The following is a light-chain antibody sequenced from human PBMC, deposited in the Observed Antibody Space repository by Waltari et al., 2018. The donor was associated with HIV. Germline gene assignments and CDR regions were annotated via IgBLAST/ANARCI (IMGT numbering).Light chain of an antibody. CDR3: MQALETPLT. J-gene: IGKJ4*01. V-gene: IGKV2-28*01. CDR1: QSLLRSNGYIY. Sequence: DIVMTQSPVSLFVTPGEPASISCTSSQSLLRSNGYIYLSWYLQKPGQPPQLLIYLGSNRASGVPDRFSASGSATDFTLIISRVEAEDVGIYYCMQALETPLTFGGGTKVQIK. CDR2: LGS.